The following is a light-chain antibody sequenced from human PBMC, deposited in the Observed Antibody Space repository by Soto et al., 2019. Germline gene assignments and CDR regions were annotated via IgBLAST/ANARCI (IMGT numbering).Light chain of an antibody. CDR1: QSVSIW. Sequence: DIQITHSPSTLSASLVDRVTITCRASQSVSIWLAWYQQKPGKAPRLLIYDAASLKTGVPSRFSGSGSGTNFTLTISSLQPDDFATYYCQYDSSFGQGTKVDIK. CDR3: QYDSS. V-gene: IGKV1-5*01. J-gene: IGKJ2*01. CDR2: DAA.